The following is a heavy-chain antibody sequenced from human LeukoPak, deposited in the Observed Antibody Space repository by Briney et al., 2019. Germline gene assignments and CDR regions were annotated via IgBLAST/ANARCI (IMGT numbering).Heavy chain of an antibody. CDR3: AREGGCSSTSCPFDY. CDR1: GGTFSSYA. J-gene: IGHJ4*02. V-gene: IGHV1-69*04. D-gene: IGHD2-2*01. Sequence: GASVKVSCKASGGTFSSYAISWVRQAPGQGLEWMGRIIPILGIANYAQKFQGRVTITADKSTSTAYMELSSLRSEDTAVYYCAREGGCSSTSCPFDYWGQGTLVTVSS. CDR2: IIPILGIA.